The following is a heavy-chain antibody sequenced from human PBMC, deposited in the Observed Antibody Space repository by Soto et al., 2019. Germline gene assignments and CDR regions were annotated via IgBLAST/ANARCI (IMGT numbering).Heavy chain of an antibody. J-gene: IGHJ4*02. CDR1: GGSISSYY. CDR3: AREGGYGPRTHFDY. V-gene: IGHV4-4*07. Sequence: QVQLQESGPGLVKPSETLSLTCTVSGGSISSYYWSWIRQPAGKGLEWIVRIYTSGSTNYNPSLKSRVTMSVDTSKNQFSLKLSSVTAADTAVYYCAREGGYGPRTHFDYWGQGTLVTVSS. D-gene: IGHD5-12*01. CDR2: IYTSGST.